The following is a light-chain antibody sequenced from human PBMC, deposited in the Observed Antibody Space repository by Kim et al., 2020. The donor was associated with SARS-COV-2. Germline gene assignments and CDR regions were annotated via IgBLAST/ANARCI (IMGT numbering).Light chain of an antibody. V-gene: IGKV6-21*02. CDR2: FAS. CDR1: QGIDTD. CDR3: HQTGSLPWT. J-gene: IGKJ1*01. Sequence: VTPKETVTITCRASQGIDTDLHWYQQKPDQSPKLLIRFASQSISGVPSRFSGSGSGTDFTLSINSLEAEDAATYFCHQTGSLPWTFGQGTKVDIK.